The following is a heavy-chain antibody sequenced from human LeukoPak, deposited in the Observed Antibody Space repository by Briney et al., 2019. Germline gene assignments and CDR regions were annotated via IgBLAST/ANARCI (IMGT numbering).Heavy chain of an antibody. CDR2: INSDGSRT. Sequence: GGSLRHSCAASGFTFSRYWMHWVRQAPGKGLVWVSRINSDGSRTTYADSVKGRFTISRDNAKNTLYLQVNSLRAEDTAVYYCAGDGSNYGMDVWGQGTTVTVSS. CDR1: GFTFSRYW. D-gene: IGHD3-10*01. J-gene: IGHJ6*02. CDR3: AGDGSNYGMDV. V-gene: IGHV3-74*01.